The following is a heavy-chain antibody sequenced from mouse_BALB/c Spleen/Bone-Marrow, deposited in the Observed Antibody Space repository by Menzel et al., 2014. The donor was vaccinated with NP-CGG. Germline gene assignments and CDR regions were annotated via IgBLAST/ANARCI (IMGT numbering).Heavy chain of an antibody. D-gene: IGHD2-2*01. V-gene: IGHV10-1*02. CDR1: GFTFNTYA. CDR2: IRSENNNLAT. J-gene: IGHJ3*01. CDR3: VGYPFAY. Sequence: EVKLVESGGGLVQPKGSLKLSCAASGFTFNTYAMNWVRQAPGKGLEWVARIRSENNNLATYYADSVKDRFTISRDDSQSMLYLQMINLKTEDTAMYYCVGYPFAYWGQGTLVTVSA.